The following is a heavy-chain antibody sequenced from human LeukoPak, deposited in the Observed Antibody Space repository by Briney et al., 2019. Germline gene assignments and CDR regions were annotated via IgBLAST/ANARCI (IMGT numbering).Heavy chain of an antibody. Sequence: ASVKVSCKASGYTFTSYDINWVRQATGQGLEWMGWMNLNSGNTGYAQKFQGRVTMTRNTSISTAYMELSSLRSEDTAVYYCARGRSLVPFGFLYYYYYGMDVWGQGTTVTVSS. CDR2: MNLNSGNT. D-gene: IGHD6-13*01. V-gene: IGHV1-8*01. CDR3: ARGRSLVPFGFLYYYYYGMDV. J-gene: IGHJ6*02. CDR1: GYTFTSYD.